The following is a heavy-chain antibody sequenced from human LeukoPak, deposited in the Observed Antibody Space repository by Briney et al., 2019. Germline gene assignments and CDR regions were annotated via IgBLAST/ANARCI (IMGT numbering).Heavy chain of an antibody. V-gene: IGHV3-23*01. D-gene: IGHD1-14*01. Sequence: PGGSLRLSCAASEFTFSSYAMQWVRQAPGKGLEWVSGITVSGGTTYYTDSVKGRFTISRDNSKNTLYLQMNSLRAEDSAVYYCAKQLTAWGPPYALDVWGQGTTVTVSS. CDR1: EFTFSSYA. CDR3: AKQLTAWGPPYALDV. CDR2: ITVSGGTT. J-gene: IGHJ6*02.